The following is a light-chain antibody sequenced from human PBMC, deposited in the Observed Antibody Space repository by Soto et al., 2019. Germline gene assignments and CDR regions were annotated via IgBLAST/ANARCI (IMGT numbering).Light chain of an antibody. V-gene: IGLV3-21*04. Sequence: SYELTQPPSVSVAPGKTDRITCGGNNIESKSVHWYQQKPGQAPVLVIYYDNDRPSGIPERFSGSNSGNTATLTISRVEAGDEADYSCQVWDSSSDLRWVFGGGTKLTVL. CDR1: NIESKS. CDR2: YDN. CDR3: QVWDSSSDLRWV. J-gene: IGLJ2*01.